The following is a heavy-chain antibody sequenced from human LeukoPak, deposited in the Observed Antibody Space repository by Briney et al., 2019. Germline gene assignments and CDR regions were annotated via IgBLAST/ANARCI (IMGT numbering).Heavy chain of an antibody. J-gene: IGHJ4*02. V-gene: IGHV1-69*01. D-gene: IGHD6-13*01. Sequence: GSSVKVSCKASGGTFSSYAISWVRQAPGQGLEWMGGIIPIFGTANYAQKFQGRVTITADESTSTAYMELSSLRSEDTAVYYCARTRRYSSGWYDQYYFDYWGQGTLVTVSS. CDR2: IIPIFGTA. CDR3: ARTRRYSSGWYDQYYFDY. CDR1: GGTFSSYA.